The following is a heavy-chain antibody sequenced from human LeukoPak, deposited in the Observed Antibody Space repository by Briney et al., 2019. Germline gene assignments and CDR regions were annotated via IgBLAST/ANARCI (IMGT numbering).Heavy chain of an antibody. Sequence: PGGSLRLSCAASGFTFSSYAMSWARQAPGKGLEWVSAISGSGGSTYYADSVKGRFTISRDNSKNTLYLQMNSLRAEDTAVYYCAKDHDFWSGYFPYYFDYWGQGTLVTVSS. V-gene: IGHV3-23*01. CDR2: ISGSGGST. D-gene: IGHD3-3*01. CDR1: GFTFSSYA. J-gene: IGHJ4*02. CDR3: AKDHDFWSGYFPYYFDY.